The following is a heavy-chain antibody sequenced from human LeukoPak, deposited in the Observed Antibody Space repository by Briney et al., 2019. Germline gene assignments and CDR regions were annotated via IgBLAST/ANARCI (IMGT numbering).Heavy chain of an antibody. Sequence: PGGSLKLSCAASGIPLSGSAMHGVRRASGKGLEGVGRIRSKANSYATAYAASVKGRFTISRDDSKNTAYLQMNSLKTEDTAVYYCTRQEYYDILTGQPVDYWGQETLVTVSS. CDR2: IRSKANSYAT. V-gene: IGHV3-73*01. CDR1: GIPLSGSA. D-gene: IGHD3-9*01. J-gene: IGHJ4*02. CDR3: TRQEYYDILTGQPVDY.